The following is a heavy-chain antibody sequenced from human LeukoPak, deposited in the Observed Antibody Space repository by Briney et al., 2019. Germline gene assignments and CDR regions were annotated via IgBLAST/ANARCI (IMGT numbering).Heavy chain of an antibody. V-gene: IGHV1-69*04. D-gene: IGHD4-17*01. CDR3: ARDPTVPRGMDV. Sequence: SVKVSCKASGGTFSSYAISWVRQAPGQGLEWMGRIIPTLGIANYAQKFQGRVTITADKSTSTAYMELSSLRSEDTAVYYCARDPTVPRGMDVWGQGTTVTVSS. CDR2: IIPTLGIA. CDR1: GGTFSSYA. J-gene: IGHJ6*02.